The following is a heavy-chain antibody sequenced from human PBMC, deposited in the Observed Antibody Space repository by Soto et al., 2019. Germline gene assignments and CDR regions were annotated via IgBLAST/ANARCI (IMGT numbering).Heavy chain of an antibody. CDR3: AGSTSLYYYYYGMDV. J-gene: IGHJ6*02. CDR2: ISGSGGST. D-gene: IGHD2-2*01. Sequence: GGSLRLSCAASGFTFIRYAMSWVRQAPGKGLEWVSAISGSGGSTYYADSVKGRFTISRDNSKNTLYLQMNSLRAEDTAVYYCAGSTSLYYYYYGMDVWGQGTTVTVSS. CDR1: GFTFIRYA. V-gene: IGHV3-23*01.